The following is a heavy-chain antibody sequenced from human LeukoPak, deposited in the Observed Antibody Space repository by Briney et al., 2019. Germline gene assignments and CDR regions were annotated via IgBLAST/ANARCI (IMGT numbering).Heavy chain of an antibody. V-gene: IGHV3-11*04. CDR1: GFTFSDYY. CDR3: ASTGERYYYGSGTFDY. CDR2: ISSSGSTI. Sequence: GGSLRLSCAASGFTFSDYYMSWIRQAPGKGLEWVSYISSSGSTIYYADSVKGRFTVSRDNAKNSLYLQMNSLRAEDTAVYYCASTGERYYYGSGTFDYWGQGTLVTVSS. J-gene: IGHJ4*02. D-gene: IGHD3-10*01.